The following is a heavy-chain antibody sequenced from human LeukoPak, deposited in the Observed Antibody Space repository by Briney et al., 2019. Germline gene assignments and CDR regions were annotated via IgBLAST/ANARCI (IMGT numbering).Heavy chain of an antibody. CDR1: GFTFSSYA. J-gene: IGHJ4*02. CDR3: AKSMRSFNKWLQSPPGIDY. V-gene: IGHV3-23*01. D-gene: IGHD5-24*01. CDR2: ISGSGGST. Sequence: GGSLRLSCAASGFTFSSYAMSWVRQAPGKGLEWVSAISGSGGSTYYADSVKGRFTISRDNSKNTLYLQMNSLRAEDTAVYYCAKSMRSFNKWLQSPPGIDYWGQGTLVTVSS.